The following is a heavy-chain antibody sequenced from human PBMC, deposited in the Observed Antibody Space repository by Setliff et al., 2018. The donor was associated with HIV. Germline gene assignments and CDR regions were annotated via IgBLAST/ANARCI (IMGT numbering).Heavy chain of an antibody. Sequence: PGGSLRLSCAASGFTFSSYGMHWVRQAPGKGLEWVALIGYDGSNKYYADSVKGRFTISRDNSKNTLYLQLNSLRAEDTAVYYCARDPLVGAPDYFDYWGQGTLVTVSS. J-gene: IGHJ4*02. CDR2: IGYDGSNK. V-gene: IGHV3-33*01. CDR1: GFTFSSYG. D-gene: IGHD1-26*01. CDR3: ARDPLVGAPDYFDY.